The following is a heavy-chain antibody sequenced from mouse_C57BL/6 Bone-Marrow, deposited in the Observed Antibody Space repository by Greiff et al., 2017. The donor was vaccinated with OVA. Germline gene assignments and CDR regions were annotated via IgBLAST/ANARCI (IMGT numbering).Heavy chain of an antibody. CDR3: APRDYGWFAY. D-gene: IGHD2-4*01. J-gene: IGHJ3*01. CDR2: IWSGGST. V-gene: IGHV2-2*01. Sequence: VKLMESGPGLVQPSQRLSITCTVSGFSLTSYGVHWVRQSPGKGLEWLGVIWSGGSTDYNAAFISRLSISKDNSKSQVFFKMNSLQADDTAIYYCAPRDYGWFAYWGQGTLVTVSA. CDR1: GFSLTSYG.